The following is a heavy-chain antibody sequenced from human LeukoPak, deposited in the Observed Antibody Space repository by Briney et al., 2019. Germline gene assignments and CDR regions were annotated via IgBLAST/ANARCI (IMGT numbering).Heavy chain of an antibody. D-gene: IGHD2-15*01. Sequence: GGSLRLSCAASGFTFSSYWMSWVRQAPGKGLEWVANIKQDGSEKYYVDSVKGRFTISRDNAKNSLYLQMNSLRAEDTAVYYCARDPYCSGGSCYFGSGYWGQGTLVTVSS. CDR3: ARDPYCSGGSCYFGSGY. V-gene: IGHV3-7*01. CDR2: IKQDGSEK. J-gene: IGHJ4*02. CDR1: GFTFSSYW.